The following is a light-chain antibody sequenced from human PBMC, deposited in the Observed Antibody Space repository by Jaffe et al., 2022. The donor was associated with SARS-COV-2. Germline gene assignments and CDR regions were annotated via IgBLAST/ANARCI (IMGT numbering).Light chain of an antibody. J-gene: IGLJ2*01. Sequence: QSVLTQPPSASGTPGQRVTISCSGSSSNIGSNTVNWFQQVPGVAPKLLMYSNDQRPSGVPDRFSASKSGTSASLAISGLQSEDEADYYCATWDDSLNGYVVFGGGTKLTVL. CDR2: SND. V-gene: IGLV1-44*01. CDR1: SSNIGSNT. CDR3: ATWDDSLNGYVV.